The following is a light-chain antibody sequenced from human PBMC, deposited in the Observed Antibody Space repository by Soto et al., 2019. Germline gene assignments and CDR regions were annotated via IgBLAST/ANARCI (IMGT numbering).Light chain of an antibody. CDR1: QSISNH. V-gene: IGKV1-39*01. CDR2: AAS. J-gene: IGKJ1*01. Sequence: DIQMTQSPSSLSASVEDRVIITCRASQSISNHLNWYQQKPGKAPKLLIFAASSLQSGVPSRFSGSRSGPDFTLTISSLQPEDCATYYCQQRYSSPPTFGQGTKVDIK. CDR3: QQRYSSPPT.